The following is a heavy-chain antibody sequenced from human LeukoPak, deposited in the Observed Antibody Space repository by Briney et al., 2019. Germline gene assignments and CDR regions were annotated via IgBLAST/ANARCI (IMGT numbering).Heavy chain of an antibody. Sequence: GGSLRLSCAASGFTLSSYSMNWVRQAPGKGLEWVSSISSSSSYIYYADSVKGRFTISRDNAKNSLYLQMNSLRAEDTAVYYCARDGGSGSYYRRPGYYYGMDVWGQGTTVTVSS. CDR2: ISSSSSYI. J-gene: IGHJ6*02. V-gene: IGHV3-21*01. D-gene: IGHD3-10*01. CDR1: GFTLSSYS. CDR3: ARDGGSGSYYRRPGYYYGMDV.